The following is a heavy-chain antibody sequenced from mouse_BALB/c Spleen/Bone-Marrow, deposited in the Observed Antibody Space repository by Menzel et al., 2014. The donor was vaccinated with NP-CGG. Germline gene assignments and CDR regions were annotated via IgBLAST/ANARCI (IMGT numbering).Heavy chain of an antibody. D-gene: IGHD4-1*01. V-gene: IGHV1-7*01. J-gene: IGHJ3*01. CDR3: ARGGNWDGFAY. CDR2: INPSTGYT. Sequence: QVQLQQSGAELAKPGASVKMSCKASGYTFTSCWMHWVKQRPGQGLEWIGYINPSTGYTEYNQKFKDKATLTADKSSSTAYMQLSSLTSEDSAVYYCARGGNWDGFAYWGQGTLVTVSA. CDR1: GYTFTSCW.